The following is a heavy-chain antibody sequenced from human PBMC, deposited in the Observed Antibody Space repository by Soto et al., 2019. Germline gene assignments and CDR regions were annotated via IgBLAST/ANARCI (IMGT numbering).Heavy chain of an antibody. D-gene: IGHD3-16*01. CDR3: AKESKGAPRSTPGLDNWFDP. Sequence: GGSLRLSCAASGFTFSSYAMSWVRQAPGKGLEWVSAISGSGGSTYYADSVKGRFTISRDNSKNTLYLQMNSLRAEDTAVYYCAKESKGAPRSTPGLDNWFDPWGQGTLVTVSS. CDR1: GFTFSSYA. CDR2: ISGSGGST. J-gene: IGHJ5*02. V-gene: IGHV3-23*01.